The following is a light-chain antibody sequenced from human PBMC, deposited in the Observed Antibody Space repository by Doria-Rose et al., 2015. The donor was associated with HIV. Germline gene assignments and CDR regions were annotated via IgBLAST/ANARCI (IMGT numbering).Light chain of an antibody. Sequence: VGDRVTITCRASQSISDSLAWYQQKPGKAPKLLLYAASRLDSGVPSRFSGSGSGTVYTLTISCLQPEDFATYYCQHYYNPPATFGGGTKVDIK. V-gene: IGKV1-NL1*01. CDR2: AAS. CDR1: QSISDS. CDR3: QHYYNPPAT. J-gene: IGKJ4*01.